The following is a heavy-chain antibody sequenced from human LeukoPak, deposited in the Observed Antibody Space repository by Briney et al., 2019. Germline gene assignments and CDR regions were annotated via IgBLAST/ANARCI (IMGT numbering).Heavy chain of an antibody. Sequence: ASVKVSCKASGYTFSGYGISWVRQAPGQGLEWMGWISAYNGNTNYVKKLQGRVTMTTDTSTTTAYMELRSLRSDDTAAYYCARDDLGYCNGGSCYSLYDYWGQGTLVTVSS. V-gene: IGHV1-18*01. J-gene: IGHJ4*02. CDR3: ARDDLGYCNGGSCYSLYDY. CDR1: GYTFSGYG. CDR2: ISAYNGNT. D-gene: IGHD2-15*01.